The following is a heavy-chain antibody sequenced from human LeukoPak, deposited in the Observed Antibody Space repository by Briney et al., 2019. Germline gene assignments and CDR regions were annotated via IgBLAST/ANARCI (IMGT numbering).Heavy chain of an antibody. D-gene: IGHD6-13*01. CDR2: IYYSGST. Sequence: SETLSLTCTVSGGSISSGGYYWSWIRQHPGKGLEWIGYIYYSGSTYYNPSLKSRVTISVDTSKNQFSLKLSSVTAADTAVYYCARGLSSSWYHPFDIWGQGTMLTVSS. V-gene: IGHV4-31*03. CDR3: ARGLSSSWYHPFDI. CDR1: GGSISSGGYY. J-gene: IGHJ3*02.